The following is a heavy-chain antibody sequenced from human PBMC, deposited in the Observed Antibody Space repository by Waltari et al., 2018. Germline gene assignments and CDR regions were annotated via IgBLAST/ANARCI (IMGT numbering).Heavy chain of an antibody. V-gene: IGHV4-38-2*01. CDR3: AGHEWGLPGF. J-gene: IGHJ4*02. CDR1: GYSITSAYW. CDR2: IHYTGAT. Sequence: QVQLQESGPGLVKPSETLSLTCGVSGYSITSAYWWAWFRQPPGKGLGWIASIHYTGATQYSPSRKSRGTISADKSKNEVSLRLTSVTAADTAVYYCAGHEWGLPGFWGQGTLVTVSS. D-gene: IGHD1-26*01.